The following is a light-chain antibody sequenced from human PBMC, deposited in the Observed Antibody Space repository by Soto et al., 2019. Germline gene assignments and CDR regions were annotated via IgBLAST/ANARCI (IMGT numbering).Light chain of an antibody. J-gene: IGLJ3*02. CDR2: EVS. V-gene: IGLV2-23*02. Sequence: QSALTQPASVSGSPGQSITISCTGTSSDVGSYNLVSWYQQHPGKAPKLMIYEVSKRPSGVSNRFSGSKSGNTASLTISGLQAEDGADYSCCSYAGSGVFGGGTKLTVL. CDR1: SSDVGSYNL. CDR3: CSYAGSGV.